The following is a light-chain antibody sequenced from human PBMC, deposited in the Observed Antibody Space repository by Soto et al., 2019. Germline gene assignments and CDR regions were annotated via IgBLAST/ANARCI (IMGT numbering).Light chain of an antibody. CDR3: QTWGTDIHVV. Sequence: QAVVTQSPSASASLGASVKLTCTLSSGHSSYAIAWHQQQPEKGPRYLMKVNSDGSHIKGDGIPDRFSGFSSGAERYLTISSLQSEDEADYYCQTWGTDIHVVFGGGTKVTVL. CDR1: SGHSSYA. V-gene: IGLV4-69*02. J-gene: IGLJ2*01. CDR2: VNSDGSH.